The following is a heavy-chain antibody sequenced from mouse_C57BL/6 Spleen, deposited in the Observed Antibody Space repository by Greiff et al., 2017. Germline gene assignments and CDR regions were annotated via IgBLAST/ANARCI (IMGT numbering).Heavy chain of an antibody. D-gene: IGHD1-1*01. Sequence: QVQLQQSGAELVKPGASVKLSCKASGYTFTSYWMQWVKQRPGQGLEWIGEIDPSNSYTNYNQKFKGKATLTVATSSSTAYMQLSSLTSEDSAVYYWTRAGYYYGSRECDVWGTGTTFPVSS. J-gene: IGHJ1*03. CDR2: IDPSNSYT. CDR3: TRAGYYYGSRECDV. CDR1: GYTFTSYW. V-gene: IGHV1-50*01.